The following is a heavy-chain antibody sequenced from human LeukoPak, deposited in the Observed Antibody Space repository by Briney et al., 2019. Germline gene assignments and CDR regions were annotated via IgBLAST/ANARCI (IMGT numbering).Heavy chain of an antibody. V-gene: IGHV4-34*01. CDR3: ARGAPTNYDFWSGYYAFWFDP. CDR1: GGSFSGYY. Sequence: SETLSLTCAVYGGSFSGYYWSWIRQPPGKGLEWIGEINHSGSTNYNPSLKSRVTISVDTSKNQFSLKLSSVTAADTAVYYCARGAPTNYDFWSGYYAFWFDPWGQGTLVTVSS. CDR2: INHSGST. J-gene: IGHJ5*02. D-gene: IGHD3-3*01.